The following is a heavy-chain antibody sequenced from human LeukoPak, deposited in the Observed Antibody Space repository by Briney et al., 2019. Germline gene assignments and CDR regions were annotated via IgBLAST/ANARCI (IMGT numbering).Heavy chain of an antibody. CDR1: GGSISSYY. D-gene: IGHD3-10*01. CDR2: IYYSGST. J-gene: IGHJ3*02. CDR3: ARQGVDAFDI. Sequence: SETLSLTCTVSGGSISSYYWSWIRQPPGKGLEWIGYIYYSGSTNYNPSLKSRVTISVDTSKNQFSLKLSSVTAADTAVYYCARQGVDAFDIWGQGTMVTVSS. V-gene: IGHV4-59*01.